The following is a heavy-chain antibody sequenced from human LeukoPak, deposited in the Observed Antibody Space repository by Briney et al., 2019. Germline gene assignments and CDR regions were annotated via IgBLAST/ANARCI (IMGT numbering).Heavy chain of an antibody. CDR2: IIPIFGTA. CDR1: GGTFSSYA. Sequence: SVKVSCKASGGTFSSYAISWVRQAPGQGLEWMGGIIPIFGTANYAQTFQGRVTITADESTSTAYMELSSLRSEDTAVYYCARDLGYCSRTSCYRSFDYWAQGTLLTVSS. CDR3: ARDLGYCSRTSCYRSFDY. D-gene: IGHD2-2*03. V-gene: IGHV1-69*13. J-gene: IGHJ4*02.